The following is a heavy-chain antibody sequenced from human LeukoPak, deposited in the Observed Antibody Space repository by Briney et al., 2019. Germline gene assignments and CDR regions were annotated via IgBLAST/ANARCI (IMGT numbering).Heavy chain of an antibody. CDR3: ARGGQRLADY. Sequence: GGSLRLSCAASGFTFSTYSMNWVRQAPGKGLAWVAIINQDGSDKYYVDSVKGRFTISRDNAENSLYLHVNSLRAEDAAVYYCARGGQRLADYWGQGALVTVSS. J-gene: IGHJ4*02. D-gene: IGHD6-19*01. V-gene: IGHV3-7*01. CDR1: GFTFSTYS. CDR2: INQDGSDK.